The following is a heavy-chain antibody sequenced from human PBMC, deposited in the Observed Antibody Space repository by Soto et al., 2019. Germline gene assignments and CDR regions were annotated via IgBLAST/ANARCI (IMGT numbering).Heavy chain of an antibody. CDR3: AKEYSSSVFSNDAFDI. CDR2: ISVSGGST. J-gene: IGHJ3*02. D-gene: IGHD6-6*01. V-gene: IGHV3-23*01. CDR1: GFTFNSYA. Sequence: EVQLLESGGGLVQPGGSLRLSYAASGFTFNSYAMTWVRQAPGKGLEWVSAISVSGGSTYYADSVKGRFTISRDNSKNTLYLQMNSLRAEDTAVYYCAKEYSSSVFSNDAFDIWGQGTMVTVSS.